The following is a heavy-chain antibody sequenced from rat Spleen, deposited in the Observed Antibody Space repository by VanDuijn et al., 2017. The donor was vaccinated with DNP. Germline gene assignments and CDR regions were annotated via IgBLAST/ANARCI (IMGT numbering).Heavy chain of an antibody. D-gene: IGHD1-3*01. CDR2: ISSGGRT. V-gene: IGHV2-6*01. Sequence: QVQLKESGPGLVQPSQTLSLTCTVSGLSLTSYGVSWVRQPPGKGLEWIAAISSGGRTYSNSVLKSRLSISRDTSKSQVFLQMDSLQTEETAIYFCTRAPYGSWALDAWGQGTSVTVSS. J-gene: IGHJ4*01. CDR1: GLSLTSYG. CDR3: TRAPYGSWALDA.